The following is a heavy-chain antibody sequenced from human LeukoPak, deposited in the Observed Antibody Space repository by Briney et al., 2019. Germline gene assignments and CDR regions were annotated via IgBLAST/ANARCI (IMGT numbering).Heavy chain of an antibody. CDR3: TSWGDTTAEYFQR. CDR2: INPDGRDT. Sequence: LSGGSLRLSCVVSGFTFNRCWMNWVRQAPGKGLEWVAHINPDGRDTYYVDSVKGRFTISRDNAQNSMYLQMNSLRVEDTAVYYCTSWGDTTAEYFQRWGRGTLVTVSS. V-gene: IGHV3-7*01. D-gene: IGHD2-21*02. CDR1: GFTFNRCW. J-gene: IGHJ1*01.